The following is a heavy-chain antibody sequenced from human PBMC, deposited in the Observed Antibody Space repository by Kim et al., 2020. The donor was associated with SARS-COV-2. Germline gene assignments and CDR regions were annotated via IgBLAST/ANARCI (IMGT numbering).Heavy chain of an antibody. Sequence: GGSLRLSCTASGFTFGDYAMSWFRQAPGKGLEWVGFIRSKAYGGTTEYAASVKGRFTISRDDSKSIAYLQMNSLKTEDTAVYYCTSEARQWLDGDEYFQHWGQGTLVTVSS. J-gene: IGHJ1*01. CDR2: IRSKAYGGTT. CDR3: TSEARQWLDGDEYFQH. D-gene: IGHD6-19*01. CDR1: GFTFGDYA. V-gene: IGHV3-49*03.